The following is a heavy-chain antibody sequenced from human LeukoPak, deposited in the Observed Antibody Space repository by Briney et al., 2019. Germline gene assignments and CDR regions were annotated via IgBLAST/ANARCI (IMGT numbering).Heavy chain of an antibody. Sequence: GGSLRLSCAASGFSVSTSYINWVRQAPGKGLEWVSVIYSDGSTKYADSVKARFTISRDNSKSTVYLQMKSLRVEDTAVYYCARGTLDNWGQGTLVTVSS. CDR1: GFSVSTSY. J-gene: IGHJ4*02. D-gene: IGHD3/OR15-3a*01. CDR3: ARGTLDN. V-gene: IGHV3-53*01. CDR2: IYSDGST.